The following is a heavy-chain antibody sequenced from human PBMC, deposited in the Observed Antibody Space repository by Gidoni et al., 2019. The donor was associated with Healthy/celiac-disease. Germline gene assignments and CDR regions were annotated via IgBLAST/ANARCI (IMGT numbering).Heavy chain of an antibody. J-gene: IGHJ3*02. CDR2: FEPENGET. V-gene: IGHV1-24*01. D-gene: IGHD1-26*01. CDR3: ATAQLWGLRQDAFDI. CDR1: GDTLTELS. Sequence: QLAQPGAEVKKPGAAVKVACKVSGDTLTELSMHWVRQAPGKGLEWMGGFEPENGETIYAQKFQGRVTMTEDTSTDTAYMELGSLRSEETAVYYCATAQLWGLRQDAFDIWGQGTMVTVSS.